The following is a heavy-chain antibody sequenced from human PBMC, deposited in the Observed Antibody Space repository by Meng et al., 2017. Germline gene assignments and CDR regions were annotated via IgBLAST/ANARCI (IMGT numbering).Heavy chain of an antibody. CDR3: ARGGFDILTGYYAPAPHYGMDV. Sequence: SVKVSCKASGGTFSSYAISWVRQAPGQGLEWMGGIIPIFGTTKYAQEFQGRVTITADKSTSTAYMELSSLRSEDTAVYYCARGGFDILTGYYAPAPHYGMDVWGQGTTVTVSS. D-gene: IGHD3-9*01. CDR1: GGTFSSYA. V-gene: IGHV1-69*06. CDR2: IIPIFGTT. J-gene: IGHJ6*02.